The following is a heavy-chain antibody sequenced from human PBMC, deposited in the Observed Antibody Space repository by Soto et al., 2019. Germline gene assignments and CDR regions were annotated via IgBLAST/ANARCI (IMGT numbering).Heavy chain of an antibody. CDR2: ISSSSSYI. J-gene: IGHJ6*02. V-gene: IGHV3-21*01. Sequence: PGGSLRLSCAASGFTFSSYSMNWVRQAPGKGLEWVSSISSSSSYIYYADSVKGRFTISRDNAKNPLYLQMNSLRAEDTAVYYCARPVSYSNYFDDYGMDVWGQGTTVTVSS. CDR1: GFTFSSYS. CDR3: ARPVSYSNYFDDYGMDV. D-gene: IGHD4-4*01.